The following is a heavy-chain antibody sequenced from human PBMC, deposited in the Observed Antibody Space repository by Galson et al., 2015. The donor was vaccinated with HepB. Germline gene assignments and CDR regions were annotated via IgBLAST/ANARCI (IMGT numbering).Heavy chain of an antibody. CDR1: GFTFNMYA. D-gene: IGHD3-22*01. V-gene: IGHV3-33*07. CDR2: IWNDGNNK. Sequence: SLRLSCAASGFTFNMYAMYWVRQAPGKGLEWVAGIWNDGNNKQYGDSVKDRFTISKDNSENKLFLQMNSLKVEDTAIYYCARGVSSSGDYYPLWGQGILVTVSS. J-gene: IGHJ4*02. CDR3: ARGVSSSGDYYPL.